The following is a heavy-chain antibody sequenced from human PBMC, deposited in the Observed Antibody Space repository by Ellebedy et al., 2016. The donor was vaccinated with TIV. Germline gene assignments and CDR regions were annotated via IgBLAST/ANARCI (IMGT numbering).Heavy chain of an antibody. CDR3: ARYNSDTKTFDD. J-gene: IGHJ4*02. CDR1: GGSITRTGYY. CDR2: ICYIESP. V-gene: IGHV4-39*01. Sequence: SETLSLTCTVSGGSITRTGYYWGWIRQPPGKGLEWLGSICYIESPSYNPSLKTRVSISVDTSKNQFSLQLNSVTAEDTAVYYCARYNSDTKTFDDWGQGALVTVSS. D-gene: IGHD6-19*01.